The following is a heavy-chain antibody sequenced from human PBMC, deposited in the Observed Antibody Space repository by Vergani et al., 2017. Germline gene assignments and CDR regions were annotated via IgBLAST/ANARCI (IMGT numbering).Heavy chain of an antibody. J-gene: IGHJ4*02. CDR2: IYSGGST. CDR3: ARGLRYSSGWYYFDY. CDR1: GFTVSNNY. D-gene: IGHD6-19*01. Sequence: EVQLVESGGALIQPGGSLRLSCEASGFTVSNNYMNWVRQAPGKGLEGVSVIYSGGSTYYADSVKGRFTISRDNSKNTLYLQMNSLRAEDTAVYYCARGLRYSSGWYYFDYWGQGTLVTVSS. V-gene: IGHV3-53*01.